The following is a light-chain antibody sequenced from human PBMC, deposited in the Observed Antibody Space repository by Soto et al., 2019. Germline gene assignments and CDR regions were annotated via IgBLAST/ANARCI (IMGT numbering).Light chain of an antibody. CDR3: QQYGSSPLT. V-gene: IGKV3-20*01. CDR1: QSVSSSY. CDR2: GAS. Sequence: ELVWTSSQGTLSLSRGERDLLCRRTSQSVSSSYLAWYQQKPGQAPRLLIYGASSRATGIPDRFSGSGSGTDFTLTISRLEPEDFAVYYCQQYGSSPLTFGGGTRLEIK. J-gene: IGKJ5*01.